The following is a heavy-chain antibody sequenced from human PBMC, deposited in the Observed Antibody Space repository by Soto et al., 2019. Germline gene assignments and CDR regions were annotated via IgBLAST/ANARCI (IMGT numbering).Heavy chain of an antibody. CDR1: GGTFSSYT. J-gene: IGHJ5*02. CDR3: ARGIEMATVHNRFDP. Sequence: QVQLVQSGAEVKKPGSSVKVSCKASGGTFSSYTISWVRQAPGQGLEWMGRIIPILGIANYAQKFQGRVTITADKSTSTAYMELSSLRSEDTAVYYCARGIEMATVHNRFDPWGQGTLVTVSS. CDR2: IIPILGIA. D-gene: IGHD4-4*01. V-gene: IGHV1-69*02.